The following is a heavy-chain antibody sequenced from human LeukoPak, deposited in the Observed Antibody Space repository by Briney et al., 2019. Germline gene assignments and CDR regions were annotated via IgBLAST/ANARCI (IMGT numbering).Heavy chain of an antibody. J-gene: IGHJ6*02. CDR2: IWYDGSNK. V-gene: IGHV3-33*01. CDR1: GFTFSSYG. CDR3: AREPFIAAAGTNGMDV. Sequence: GGSLRLSCAASGFTFSSYGMHWVRQAPGKGLEWVAVIWYDGSNKYYADSVKGRFTISRDNSKNTLYLQMNSLRAEDTAVYYCAREPFIAAAGTNGMDVWGQGTTVTVSS. D-gene: IGHD6-13*01.